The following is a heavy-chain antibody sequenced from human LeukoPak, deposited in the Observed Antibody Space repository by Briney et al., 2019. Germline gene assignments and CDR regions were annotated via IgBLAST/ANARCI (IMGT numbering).Heavy chain of an antibody. V-gene: IGHV3-23*01. CDR3: AKVMKGSERLTMVRGVIIKTAGLYYMDV. CDR1: GFTFSSYW. Sequence: GGSLRLSCAASGFTFSSYWMHWVRQAPGKGLEWVSSISASGGSTNYADSVKGRFTISRDNSKNTVYLQMNSLRAEDTAVYYCAKVMKGSERLTMVRGVIIKTAGLYYMDVWGKGTTVTVSS. CDR2: ISASGGST. D-gene: IGHD3-10*01. J-gene: IGHJ6*03.